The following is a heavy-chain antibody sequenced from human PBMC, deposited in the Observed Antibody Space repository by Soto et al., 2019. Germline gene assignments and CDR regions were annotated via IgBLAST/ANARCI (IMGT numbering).Heavy chain of an antibody. Sequence: SETLSLTCAVYGGSFSGYYLSWIRQPPGKGLEWIGEINHSGSTNYNPSLKSRVTISVDTSKNQFSLKLSSVTAADTAVYYCARTRGFLSSNLVATSGYYYYYMDVWGKGTTVTVSS. V-gene: IGHV4-34*01. CDR2: INHSGST. J-gene: IGHJ6*03. CDR3: ARTRGFLSSNLVATSGYYYYYMDV. D-gene: IGHD5-12*01. CDR1: GGSFSGYY.